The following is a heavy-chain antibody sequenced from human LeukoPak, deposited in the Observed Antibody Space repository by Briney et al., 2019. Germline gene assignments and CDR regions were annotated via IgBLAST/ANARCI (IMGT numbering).Heavy chain of an antibody. J-gene: IGHJ5*02. V-gene: IGHV3-30*02. Sequence: GGSLRLSCAASGFTFSSYGMHWVRQAPGKGLEWVAFIRYDGSNKYYADSVKGRFTISRDNFKNTLYLQMNSLRAEDTAVYYCAKDRMGDIVVVPAAIRFDPWGQGTLVTVSS. CDR3: AKDRMGDIVVVPAAIRFDP. D-gene: IGHD2-2*01. CDR2: IRYDGSNK. CDR1: GFTFSSYG.